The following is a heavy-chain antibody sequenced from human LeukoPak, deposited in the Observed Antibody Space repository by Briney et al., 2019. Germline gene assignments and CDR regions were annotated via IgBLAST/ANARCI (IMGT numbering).Heavy chain of an antibody. CDR2: IRASGST. J-gene: IGHJ4*02. D-gene: IGHD4-17*01. CDR1: GFTFSSYA. CDR3: AKDSPRGVSYGDFDY. Sequence: GGSLRLSCAASGFTFSSYAMSWVRQAPGKGLEWVSAIRASGSTYYAESVKGRFTISRDNSKNTLYLQMESLRAEDTALYYCAKDSPRGVSYGDFDYWGQGTLVTVSS. V-gene: IGHV3-23*01.